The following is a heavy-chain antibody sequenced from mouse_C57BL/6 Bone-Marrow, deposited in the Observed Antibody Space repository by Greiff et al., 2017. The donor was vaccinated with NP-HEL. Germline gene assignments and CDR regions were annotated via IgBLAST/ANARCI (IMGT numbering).Heavy chain of an antibody. Sequence: VMLVESGGGLVKPGGSLKLSCAASGFTFSSYAMSWVRQTPEKRLEWVATISDGGSYTYYPDNVKGRFTISRDNAKNNLYLQMSHLKSEDTAMYYCARDRRRGFAYWGQGTLVTVSA. CDR2: ISDGGSYT. D-gene: IGHD2-12*01. V-gene: IGHV5-4*01. J-gene: IGHJ3*01. CDR1: GFTFSSYA. CDR3: ARDRRRGFAY.